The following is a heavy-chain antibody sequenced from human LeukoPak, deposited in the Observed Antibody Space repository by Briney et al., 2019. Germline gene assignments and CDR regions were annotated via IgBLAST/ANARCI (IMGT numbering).Heavy chain of an antibody. D-gene: IGHD6-19*01. Sequence: GGSLRLSCAASGFTFSSYWMSWVRQAPGKGLEWVANIKQDGSEKYYVDSVKGRFTISRDNAKNSLYLQMNSLRVEDTAVYYCAGLQWLVAFGDYWGQGTLVTVSS. CDR2: IKQDGSEK. CDR1: GFTFSSYW. CDR3: AGLQWLVAFGDY. J-gene: IGHJ4*02. V-gene: IGHV3-7*01.